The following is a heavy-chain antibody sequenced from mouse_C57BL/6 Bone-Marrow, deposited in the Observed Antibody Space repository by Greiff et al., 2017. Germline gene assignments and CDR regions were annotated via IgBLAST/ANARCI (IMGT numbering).Heavy chain of an antibody. CDR2: IHPNSGST. Sequence: QVQLQQPGAELVKPGASVKLSCKASGYTFTSYWMHWVKQRPGQGLEWIGMIHPNSGSTNYNEKFKSKATLTVDKSSSTAYMQLSSLTSEDSAVYYCGRWDSNPFAYWGQGTLVTVSA. CDR1: GYTFTSYW. J-gene: IGHJ3*01. CDR3: GRWDSNPFAY. D-gene: IGHD2-5*01. V-gene: IGHV1-64*01.